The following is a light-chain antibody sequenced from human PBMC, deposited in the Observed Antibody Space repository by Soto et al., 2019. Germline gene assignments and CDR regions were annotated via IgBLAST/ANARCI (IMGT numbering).Light chain of an antibody. Sequence: DIQMTQSPSSLSASVGDRVTITCRASQSISSYLNWYQQKPGKAPKLLIYAASSLQSGVPSMFSGSGSGTDFTFTISSLQPEDFATYYCQQSYSTPWTFGQGTKVEIK. CDR3: QQSYSTPWT. CDR2: AAS. V-gene: IGKV1-39*01. J-gene: IGKJ1*01. CDR1: QSISSY.